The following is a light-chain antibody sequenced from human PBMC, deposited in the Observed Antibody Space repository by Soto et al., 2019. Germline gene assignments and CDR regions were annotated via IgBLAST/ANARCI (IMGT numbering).Light chain of an antibody. CDR3: SSYTTSSTQV. J-gene: IGLJ3*02. Sequence: QSALTQPASVCGSPGQSITISCTGTSSDIGTYNYVSWYQQHPGKVPKLMIYEVSNRPSGVSNRFSGSKSGNTASLAISGLQAEDEADYYCSSYTTSSTQVFGGGTKLTVL. CDR2: EVS. CDR1: SSDIGTYNY. V-gene: IGLV2-14*01.